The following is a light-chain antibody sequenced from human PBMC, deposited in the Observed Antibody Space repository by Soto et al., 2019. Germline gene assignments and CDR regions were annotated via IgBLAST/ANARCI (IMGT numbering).Light chain of an antibody. V-gene: IGLV2-14*01. CDR3: SSYTSSSTLVV. Sequence: QSALTQPASVSGSPGQSITISCTGTSSDVGGYNYVSWYQQHPGKAPKLIIYEVSYRPSGVYNRFSGSKSGNTASLTISGLQAEDEADYYCSSYTSSSTLVVFGGGTKLTVL. CDR1: SSDVGGYNY. CDR2: EVS. J-gene: IGLJ2*01.